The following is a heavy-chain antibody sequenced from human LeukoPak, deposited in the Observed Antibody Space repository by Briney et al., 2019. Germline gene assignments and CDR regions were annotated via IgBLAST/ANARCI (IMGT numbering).Heavy chain of an antibody. CDR1: GGSISSSSYY. D-gene: IGHD5-18*01. J-gene: IGHJ4*02. Sequence: SETLSLTCTVSGGSISSSSYYWGWIRQPPGKGLEWIGSIYYSGSTYSNPSLKSRVTISVHTSKNQYSLKLSSVTAADTAVYYCARQRTSGYSYGYGYWGQGTLVTVSS. V-gene: IGHV4-39*01. CDR2: IYYSGST. CDR3: ARQRTSGYSYGYGY.